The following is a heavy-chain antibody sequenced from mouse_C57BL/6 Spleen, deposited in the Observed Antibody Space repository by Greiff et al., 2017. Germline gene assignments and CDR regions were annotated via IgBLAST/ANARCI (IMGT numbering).Heavy chain of an antibody. V-gene: IGHV1-22*01. J-gene: IGHJ2*01. CDR3: ARPNYYYGSRKYYFDY. CDR1: GYTFTDYN. CDR2: INPNNGGT. D-gene: IGHD1-1*01. Sequence: VQLQQSGPELVKPGASVKMSCKASGYTFTDYNMHWVKQSHGKSLEWIGYINPNNGGTSYNQKFKGKATLTVNKSSSTAYMELRSLTSEDSAVYYCARPNYYYGSRKYYFDYWGQGTTLTVSS.